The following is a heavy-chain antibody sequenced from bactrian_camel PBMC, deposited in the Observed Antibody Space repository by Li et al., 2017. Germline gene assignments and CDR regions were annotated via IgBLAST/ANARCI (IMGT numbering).Heavy chain of an antibody. V-gene: IGHV3S25*01. J-gene: IGHJ4*01. CDR3: ATYIPPAYTDYDGVSSYYNY. D-gene: IGHD4*01. Sequence: QVQLVESGGGSVQAGGSLRLSCAYSGFTYSSYCMAWFRRPPGKGLEWVPAISWSGDETHYADSVKGQFTISRDNAKNTVYLQMNCLKPEDTAVYYCATYIPPAYTDYDGVSSYYNYWGQGTQVTVS. CDR1: GFTYSSYC. CDR2: ISWSGDET.